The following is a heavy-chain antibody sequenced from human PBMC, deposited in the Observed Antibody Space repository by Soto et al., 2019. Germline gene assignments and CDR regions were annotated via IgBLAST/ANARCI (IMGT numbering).Heavy chain of an antibody. CDR3: ARRYFYDNRXFDP. D-gene: IGHD3-22*01. CDR2: ITYSGTT. CDR1: GDSISSNNW. V-gene: IGHV4-4*02. Sequence: SETLSLTCAISGDSISSNNWCTWVRQAPGKGLEWIGEITYSGTTFYNPSLKSRVSISVDKTNNQFSLKVTSVTAADTAIYYCARRYFYDNRXFDPWGQRTLVTVSS. J-gene: IGHJ5*02.